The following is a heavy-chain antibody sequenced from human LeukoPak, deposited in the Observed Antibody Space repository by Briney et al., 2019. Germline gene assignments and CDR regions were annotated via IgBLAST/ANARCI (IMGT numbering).Heavy chain of an antibody. CDR1: GFTVSSNY. CDR3: AKGNYYDSGAYNWFDP. D-gene: IGHD3-22*01. V-gene: IGHV3-66*02. CDR2: LYSGGNT. J-gene: IGHJ5*02. Sequence: GGSLRLSCAASGFTVSSNYMSWVRQAPGKGLESVSILYSGGNTYYADSVKGRFTISRDNSKNTLYVQMNSLRAEDTAVYYCAKGNYYDSGAYNWFDPWGQGTLVTVSS.